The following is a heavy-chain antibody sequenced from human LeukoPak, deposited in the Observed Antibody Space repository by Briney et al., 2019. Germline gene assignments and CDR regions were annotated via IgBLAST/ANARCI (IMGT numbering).Heavy chain of an antibody. Sequence: SDTLSLTCTVSGGSISSSSYYWGCISQPPGKGLEWIGSIFYSGSTYYNPSLKSAVTISIDTSKNQVSLKLSSVTAADTAVYYCARGPHYYDSSGYYALYYYYYYMDVWGKGTTVTVSS. V-gene: IGHV4-39*07. CDR3: ARGPHYYDSSGYYALYYYYYYMDV. D-gene: IGHD3-22*01. J-gene: IGHJ6*03. CDR1: GGSISSSSYY. CDR2: IFYSGST.